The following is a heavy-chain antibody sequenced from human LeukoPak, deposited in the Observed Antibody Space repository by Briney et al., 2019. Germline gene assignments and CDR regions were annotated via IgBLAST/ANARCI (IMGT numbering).Heavy chain of an antibody. CDR2: ISWNSGSI. V-gene: IGHV3-9*01. CDR1: GFTFDDYA. Sequence: ALRLSCAASGFTFDDYAMHWVRHAPGKGLEWVSGISWNSGSIGYADSVKGRFTISRDNAKNSLYLQMNSLRAEDAALYYCAKDPLKIYYYGSGSFDYWGQGTLVTVSS. CDR3: AKDPLKIYYYGSGSFDY. J-gene: IGHJ4*02. D-gene: IGHD3-10*01.